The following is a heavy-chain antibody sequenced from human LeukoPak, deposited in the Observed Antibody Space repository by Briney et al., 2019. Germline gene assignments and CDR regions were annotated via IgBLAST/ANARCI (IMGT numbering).Heavy chain of an antibody. CDR3: ARDERYDSSGYPFDY. CDR2: INPNSGGT. CDR1: GYTFTGCF. J-gene: IGHJ4*02. V-gene: IGHV1-2*02. D-gene: IGHD3-22*01. Sequence: ASVKVSCKASGYTFTGCFIHWVRQALGQGLEWMGWINPNSGGTNYAQKFQARVTKTRDTSISTAYMELSRLRSDDTAVYYCARDERYDSSGYPFDYWGQGTLVTVSS.